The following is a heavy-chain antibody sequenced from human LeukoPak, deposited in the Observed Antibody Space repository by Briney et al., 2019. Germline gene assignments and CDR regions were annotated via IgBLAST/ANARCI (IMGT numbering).Heavy chain of an antibody. CDR1: GGSISSYY. Sequence: SETLSLTCTVSGGSISSYYWSWIRQPPGKGLEWIGYIYYSGSTNYNPSLESRVTISVDTSKNQFSLKLSSVTAADTAVYYCARCSGPNWFDPWGQGTLVTVSS. J-gene: IGHJ5*02. V-gene: IGHV4-59*01. D-gene: IGHD3-10*02. CDR3: ARCSGPNWFDP. CDR2: IYYSGST.